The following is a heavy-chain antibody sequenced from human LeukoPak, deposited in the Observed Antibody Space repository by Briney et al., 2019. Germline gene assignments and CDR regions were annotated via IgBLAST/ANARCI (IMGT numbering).Heavy chain of an antibody. J-gene: IGHJ4*02. CDR3: AKNMLVVVPAASFDY. CDR2: IKQDGSEK. CDR1: GFTFSSYW. D-gene: IGHD2-2*01. Sequence: GGSLRLSCAASGFTFSSYWMSWVRQAPGKGLEWVANIKQDGSEKYYVDSVKGRFTISRDNSKNTLYLQMNSLRAEDTAVYYCAKNMLVVVPAASFDYWGQGTLVTVSS. V-gene: IGHV3-7*01.